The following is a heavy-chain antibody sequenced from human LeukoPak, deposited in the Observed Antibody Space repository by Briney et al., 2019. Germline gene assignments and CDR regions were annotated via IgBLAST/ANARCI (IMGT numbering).Heavy chain of an antibody. CDR2: IYYSGST. CDR1: GGSISSYY. CDR3: ARDTACSGGSCYGDNWFDP. V-gene: IGHV4-59*01. J-gene: IGHJ5*02. Sequence: SETLSLTCTVSGGSISSYYWSWIRQPPGKGLEWIGYIYYSGSTNYNPSLKSRVTISVDTSKNQFSLKLSSVTAADMAVYYCARDTACSGGSCYGDNWFDPWGQGTLVTVSS. D-gene: IGHD2-15*01.